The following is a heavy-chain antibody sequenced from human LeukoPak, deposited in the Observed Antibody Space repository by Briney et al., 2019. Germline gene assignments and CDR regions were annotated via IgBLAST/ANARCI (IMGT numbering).Heavy chain of an antibody. D-gene: IGHD3-3*02. V-gene: IGHV3-53*01. CDR2: LYSGSST. Sequence: GGSLRLSCRASGFNFNIYSMNWVRQAPGKGLEWVSILYSGSSTYYADSVEGRFIVSRDSSKNTLSLQMNDLRAEDTAVYYCARVGDHFHWYLDLWGRGTLVTVSS. CDR3: ARVGDHFHWYLDL. CDR1: GFNFNIYS. J-gene: IGHJ2*01.